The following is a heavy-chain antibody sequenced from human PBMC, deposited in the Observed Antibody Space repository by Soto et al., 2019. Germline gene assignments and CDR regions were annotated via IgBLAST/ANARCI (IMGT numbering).Heavy chain of an antibody. CDR3: ARDHMGYYDSSGLGGAFDI. Sequence: QVQLQESGPGLVKPSQTLSLTCTVSGGSISSGGYYWSWIRQHPGKGLEWIGYLYYSGSTYYNPSLKSRVTISVDTSKNQFSLKLSSVTAADTAVYYCARDHMGYYDSSGLGGAFDIWGQGTMVTVSS. V-gene: IGHV4-31*03. J-gene: IGHJ3*02. CDR1: GGSISSGGYY. D-gene: IGHD3-22*01. CDR2: LYYSGST.